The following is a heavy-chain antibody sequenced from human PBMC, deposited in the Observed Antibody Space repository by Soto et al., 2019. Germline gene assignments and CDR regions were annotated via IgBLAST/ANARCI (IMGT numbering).Heavy chain of an antibody. V-gene: IGHV4-31*03. CDR1: GGSISSSSYY. CDR3: ARDNSYGRYFDY. D-gene: IGHD5-18*01. Sequence: PSETLSLTCTVSGGSISSSSYYWGWIRQHPGKGLEWIGYIYYSGSTYYNPSLKSRVTISVDTSKNQFSLKLSSVTAADTAVYYCARDNSYGRYFDYWGQGTLVTVSS. J-gene: IGHJ4*02. CDR2: IYYSGST.